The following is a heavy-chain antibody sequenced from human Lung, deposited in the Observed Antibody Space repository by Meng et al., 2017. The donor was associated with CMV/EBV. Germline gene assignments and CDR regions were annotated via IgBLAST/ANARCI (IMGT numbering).Heavy chain of an antibody. CDR2: INPNSGET. V-gene: IGHV1-2*02. J-gene: IGHJ4*02. D-gene: IGHD6-19*01. Sequence: SVXVSXXASGYAFTGHYIHWVRQAPGQGLEWMGWINPNSGETNYAHKFQGRVTLTRDTSISTAYMGLTSLVSDDTAVYYCARFAESASGWYYFDYWGQGTLVTVSS. CDR3: ARFAESASGWYYFDY. CDR1: GYAFTGHY.